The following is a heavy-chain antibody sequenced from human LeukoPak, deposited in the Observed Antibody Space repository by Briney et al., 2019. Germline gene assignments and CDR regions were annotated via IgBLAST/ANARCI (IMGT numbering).Heavy chain of an antibody. CDR3: ARADIAVAGNFPDAFDI. CDR2: IFHSGST. D-gene: IGHD6-19*01. J-gene: IGHJ3*02. Sequence: SETLSLTCAVSGGSISSYNWWSWVRQPPGKGLEWIGEIFHSGSTNHNPSLKSRVTISVDRSKNQFSLKLSSVTAADTAVYYCARADIAVAGNFPDAFDIWGQGTMVTVSS. CDR1: GGSISSYNW. V-gene: IGHV4-4*02.